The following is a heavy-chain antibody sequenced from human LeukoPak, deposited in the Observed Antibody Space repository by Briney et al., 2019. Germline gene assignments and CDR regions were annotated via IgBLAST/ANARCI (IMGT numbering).Heavy chain of an antibody. CDR3: ARGLRSGYYYYMDV. CDR2: IGTAGDT. V-gene: IGHV3-13*01. Sequence: GGSLRLSCAASGFTFSSYDMHWVRQATGKGLEWVSAIGTAGDTYYPGSVKGRFTISRENAKNSLYLQMNSLRAGDTAVYYCARGLRSGYYYYMDVWGKGTTVTVSS. CDR1: GFTFSSYD. J-gene: IGHJ6*03.